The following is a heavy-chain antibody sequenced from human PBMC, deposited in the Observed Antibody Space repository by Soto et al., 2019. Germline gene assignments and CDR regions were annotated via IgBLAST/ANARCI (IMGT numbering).Heavy chain of an antibody. V-gene: IGHV4-38-2*01. CDR1: GYSISSGYY. D-gene: IGHD2-8*01. J-gene: IGHJ6*02. Sequence: KPSETLSLTCAVSGYSISSGYYWGWIRQPPGKGLEWIGSIYHSGSTYYNPSLKSRVTISVDTSKNQFSLKLSSVTSADTAVYYCARAHCTNGVCYRGMDVWGQGTTVTV. CDR2: IYHSGST. CDR3: ARAHCTNGVCYRGMDV.